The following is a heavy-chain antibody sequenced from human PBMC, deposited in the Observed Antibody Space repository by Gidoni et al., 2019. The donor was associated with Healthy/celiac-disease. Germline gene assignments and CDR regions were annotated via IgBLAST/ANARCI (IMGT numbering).Heavy chain of an antibody. J-gene: IGHJ3*02. CDR2: ISSSSSTI. CDR1: GSAFSSER. V-gene: IGHV3-48*01. D-gene: IGHD4-17*01. CDR3: ARSDYCDYSFPLDAFDI. Sequence: VQPVASGRGSVQAGGSVRLSCVGSGSAFSSERMNGVRPAPGKGLEWVSCISSSSSTIDYADSVKGRFTISRDNAMTSLDLQMSSLRGDDTAVYYCARSDYCDYSFPLDAFDIWGQGTMVTVSS.